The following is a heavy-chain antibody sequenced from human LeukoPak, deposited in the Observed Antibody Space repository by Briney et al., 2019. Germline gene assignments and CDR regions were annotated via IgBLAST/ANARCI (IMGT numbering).Heavy chain of an antibody. J-gene: IGHJ3*02. CDR3: GDRIEVAGHRAFDI. V-gene: IGHV1-69*02. Sequence: ASVKVSCKASGGTFSSYTISSVRQAPGQGLEWMGRIIPILGIANYAQKFQGRVTITADKSTSTAYMELSRLRSEDTAVYYCGDRIEVAGHRAFDIWGQGTMVTVSS. CDR2: IIPILGIA. D-gene: IGHD6-19*01. CDR1: GGTFSSYT.